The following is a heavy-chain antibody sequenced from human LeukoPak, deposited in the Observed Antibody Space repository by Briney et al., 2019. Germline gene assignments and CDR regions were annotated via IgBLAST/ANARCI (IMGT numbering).Heavy chain of an antibody. CDR2: ISYDGSNK. V-gene: IGHV3-30*18. D-gene: IGHD3-16*01. CDR3: AKDYDGVGDY. Sequence: GRSLRLSCAASGFTFSSYGMHWVRQAPGKGLEWVAVISYDGSNKYNADSVKGRFTISRDNSKNTLYLQMNSLRAEDTAVYYCAKDYDGVGDYWGQGTLVTVSS. J-gene: IGHJ4*02. CDR1: GFTFSSYG.